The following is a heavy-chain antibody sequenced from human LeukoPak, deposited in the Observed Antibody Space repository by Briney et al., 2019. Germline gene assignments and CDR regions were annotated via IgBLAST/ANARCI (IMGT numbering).Heavy chain of an antibody. CDR1: GFTFSDYY. Sequence: GGSLRLSCAASGFTFSDYYMSWIRQAPGKGLEWVSYISSSSYTNYADSVKGRFTISRDNAKNSLYLQMNSLRAEDTAVYYCARGLTYYYGSGSSHDAFDIWGQGTMVTVSS. CDR3: ARGLTYYYGSGSSHDAFDI. J-gene: IGHJ3*02. V-gene: IGHV3-11*06. D-gene: IGHD3-10*01. CDR2: ISSSSYT.